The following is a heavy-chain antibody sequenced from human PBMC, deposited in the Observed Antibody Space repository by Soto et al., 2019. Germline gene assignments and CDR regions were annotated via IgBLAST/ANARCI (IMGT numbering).Heavy chain of an antibody. D-gene: IGHD3-16*01. J-gene: IGHJ4*02. V-gene: IGHV3-74*01. CDR1: GFTFSDYW. Sequence: EVQLVESGGGLVQPGGSLRLSCAASGFTFSDYWMHWVRQPPGKGLMWVSRIDPDGSTSNYADSVKGRFTISRDNAKNTGDMKMERVGGGERVVYCGARGWGGGDYWGQGMLVTVSS. CDR2: IDPDGSTS. CDR3: ARGWGGGDY.